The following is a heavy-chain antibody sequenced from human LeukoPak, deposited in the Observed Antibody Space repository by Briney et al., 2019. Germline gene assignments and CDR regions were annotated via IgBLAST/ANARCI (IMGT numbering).Heavy chain of an antibody. V-gene: IGHV3-48*03. Sequence: GGSLRLSCAASGFTFSSYEMKWVRQAPGKGLEWVSYISSSGSTKYYADSVKGRFTISRDNAKNSLFLQMNGLRGEDTAVYYCAREAMAGPFDYWGQGILVTVSS. CDR1: GFTFSSYE. J-gene: IGHJ4*02. CDR2: ISSSGSTK. CDR3: AREAMAGPFDY. D-gene: IGHD5-18*01.